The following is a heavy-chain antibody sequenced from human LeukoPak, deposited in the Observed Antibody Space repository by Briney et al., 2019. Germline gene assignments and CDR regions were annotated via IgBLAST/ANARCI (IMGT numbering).Heavy chain of an antibody. CDR3: ARTLGYCSGGSCYENWFDP. J-gene: IGHJ5*02. V-gene: IGHV1-8*01. D-gene: IGHD2-15*01. Sequence: GASVKVSCKASGYTFTSYDINWVRQATGQGLEWMGWMNPNSGNTGFAQKFQGRVTMTRNTSIDTAYMELSSLGSEDTAVYYCARTLGYCSGGSCYENWFDPWGQGTLVTVSS. CDR1: GYTFTSYD. CDR2: MNPNSGNT.